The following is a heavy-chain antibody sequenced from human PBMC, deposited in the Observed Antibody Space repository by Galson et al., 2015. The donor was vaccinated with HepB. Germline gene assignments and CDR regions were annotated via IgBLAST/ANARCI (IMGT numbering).Heavy chain of an antibody. CDR3: ARIFTSSWYFDH. CDR2: ISTGTDL. V-gene: IGHV3-53*01. J-gene: IGHJ4*02. CDR1: GFTVSRSY. D-gene: IGHD6-13*01. Sequence: SLRLSCAASGFTVSRSYMAWVRQAPGKGLEWVSVISTGTDLYYADSVRGRFAIARDNSKNSLYLQLHSLRADDTAVYYCARIFTSSWYFDHWGQGTLVTVSS.